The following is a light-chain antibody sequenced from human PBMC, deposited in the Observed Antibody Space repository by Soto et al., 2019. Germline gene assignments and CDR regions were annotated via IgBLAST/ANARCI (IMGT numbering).Light chain of an antibody. V-gene: IGLV2-14*01. Sequence: QSALTQPASVSGSPGQSITISCTGTSSDVGGYNYVSWYQQHPGKAPKLMIYEVSNRPSGVSNRFSGSKSGNTASLTISGLQAEDEADYYCSSYTSSRLGVFGTGTTLT. CDR1: SSDVGGYNY. CDR2: EVS. J-gene: IGLJ1*01. CDR3: SSYTSSRLGV.